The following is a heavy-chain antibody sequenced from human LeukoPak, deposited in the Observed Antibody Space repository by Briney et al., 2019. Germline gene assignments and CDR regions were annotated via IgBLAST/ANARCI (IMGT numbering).Heavy chain of an antibody. J-gene: IGHJ4*02. CDR2: INHSGST. CDR3: ARGAVAGQY. V-gene: IGHV4-34*01. Sequence: SETLSLTCAVYGGSFSGYYWSWIRQPPGKGLEWIGEINHSGSTNYNPSLKSRVTISVDTSKNQFSLKLSSVTAADTAVYYCARGAVAGQYWGRGTLVTVSS. CDR1: GGSFSGYY. D-gene: IGHD6-19*01.